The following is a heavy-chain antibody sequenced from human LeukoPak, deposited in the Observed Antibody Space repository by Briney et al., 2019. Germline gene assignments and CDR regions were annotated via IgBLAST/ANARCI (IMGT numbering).Heavy chain of an antibody. J-gene: IGHJ4*02. CDR1: GGSFSSGSYY. CDR2: IYYSGST. D-gene: IGHD5-24*01. CDR3: ASRPADGYTRDY. V-gene: IGHV4-39*01. Sequence: SETLSLTCTVSGGSFSSGSYYWDWIRQPPGKGLEWIGSIYYSGSTYYNPSLKSRVTMSVDTSRYQFSLKLSSVTAADTAVYYCASRPADGYTRDYWGQGTLVTVSS.